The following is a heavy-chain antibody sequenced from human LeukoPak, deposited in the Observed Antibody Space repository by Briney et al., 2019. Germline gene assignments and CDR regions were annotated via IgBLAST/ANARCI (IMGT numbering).Heavy chain of an antibody. D-gene: IGHD4-23*01. CDR1: GGSISSGGYY. CDR3: ARDRTGEDGGNSGDYFDY. Sequence: SESLSLTCTVSGGSISSGGYYWSWIRQPPGKGLEWIGYIYHSGSTYYNPSLKSRVTISVDRSKNQFSLKLSSVTAADTAVYYCARDRTGEDGGNSGDYFDYWGQGTLVTVSS. V-gene: IGHV4-30-2*01. J-gene: IGHJ4*02. CDR2: IYHSGST.